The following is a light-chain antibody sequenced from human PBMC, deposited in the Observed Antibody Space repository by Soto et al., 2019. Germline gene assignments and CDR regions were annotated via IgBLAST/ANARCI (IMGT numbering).Light chain of an antibody. CDR1: QDIRSW. CDR3: QQANGFPHT. J-gene: IGKJ2*01. V-gene: IGKV1-12*01. CDR2: ASS. Sequence: DFQMTQSPSSVSASVGDRVTITCRASQDIRSWLTCYQQKPGQAPKLLIYASSTLQNGVPSRFSGRGSGTDFTLTISGLQPEDFATYYCQQANGFPHTFGQGTRLDIK.